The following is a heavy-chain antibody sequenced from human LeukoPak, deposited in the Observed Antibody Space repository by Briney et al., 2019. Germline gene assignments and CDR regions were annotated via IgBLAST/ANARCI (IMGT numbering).Heavy chain of an antibody. J-gene: IGHJ4*02. CDR2: MTPNSGNT. V-gene: IGHV1-8*01. D-gene: IGHD5-24*01. CDR3: AKDDAWLQFND. Sequence: ASVKVSCKASGYTFTNYDINWVRQATGQGLEWMGWMTPNSGNTGYAQKFQGRVTMTRNTSISTAYMELSSLRAGDTAVYFCAKDDAWLQFNDWGQGTLVTVSS. CDR1: GYTFTNYD.